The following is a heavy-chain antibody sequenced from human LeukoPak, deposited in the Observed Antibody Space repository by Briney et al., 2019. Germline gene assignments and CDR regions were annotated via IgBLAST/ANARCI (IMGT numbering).Heavy chain of an antibody. D-gene: IGHD1-1*01. V-gene: IGHV3-11*01. Sequence: PGGSLRLSCAASGFTFSDSYMSWTRQAPGKGLEYVSYISSGGDTIYYADSVKGRFTISRDNAKNSLYLQMNSLRAEDTAVYYCTRVEAFDIWGQGTMVTVSS. CDR2: ISSGGDTI. J-gene: IGHJ3*02. CDR1: GFTFSDSY. CDR3: TRVEAFDI.